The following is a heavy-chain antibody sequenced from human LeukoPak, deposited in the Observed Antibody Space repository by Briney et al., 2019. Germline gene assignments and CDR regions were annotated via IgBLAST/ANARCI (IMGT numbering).Heavy chain of an antibody. CDR3: ARGLAFQH. V-gene: IGHV4-34*01. Sequence: SETLSLTCAVYGGSFSGYYWSWVRQPPGKGLEWVGEINHSGSTNYNPSLKSRVTISVDTSKNQFSLTLSSVTAADTAVYYCARGLAFQHWGQGTLVTVSS. J-gene: IGHJ1*01. CDR2: INHSGST. CDR1: GGSFSGYY.